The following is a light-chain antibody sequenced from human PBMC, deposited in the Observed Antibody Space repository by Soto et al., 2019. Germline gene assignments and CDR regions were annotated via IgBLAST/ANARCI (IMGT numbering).Light chain of an antibody. V-gene: IGLV2-14*01. CDR1: SSDVGVYNY. Sequence: QSVLTQPPSVSGSPGQSITISCTGTSSDVGVYNYVSWYQQHPGKAPKLMIYKVSNRPSGVANRFSGSKSGNTASLTISGPQPEDEADDDYCSYTYGSTLGVFGTGTKLTVL. J-gene: IGLJ1*01. CDR2: KVS. CDR3: CSYTYGSTLGV.